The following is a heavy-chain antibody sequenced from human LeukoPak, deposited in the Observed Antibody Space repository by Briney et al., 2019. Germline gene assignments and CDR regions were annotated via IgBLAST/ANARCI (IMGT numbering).Heavy chain of an antibody. CDR3: ARDLVNYYYGMDV. V-gene: IGHV3-7*01. D-gene: IGHD2-8*02. CDR1: GFTFSSYW. Sequence: GRSLRLSCAASGFTFSSYWMSWVRQAPGKGLEWVANIKQDGSEKYPGHSVKRRFTLSRDKAKNSLYLQMNSLRAEDTAVYYCARDLVNYYYGMDVWGQGTTVTVSS. J-gene: IGHJ6*02. CDR2: IKQDGSEK.